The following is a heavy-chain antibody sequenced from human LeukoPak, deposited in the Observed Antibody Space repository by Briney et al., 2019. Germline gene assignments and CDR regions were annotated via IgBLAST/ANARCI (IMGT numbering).Heavy chain of an antibody. Sequence: GGSLRLSCAASGFTFSSYAMHWVRQAPGKGLEWVAVISYDGSNKYYADSVKGRFTISRDNSKNTLYLQMNSLRAEDTAVYYCARDGVHYDSSGYYRYYFDLWGQGTLVTVSS. CDR3: ARDGVHYDSSGYYRYYFDL. V-gene: IGHV3-30-3*01. J-gene: IGHJ4*02. CDR1: GFTFSSYA. CDR2: ISYDGSNK. D-gene: IGHD3-22*01.